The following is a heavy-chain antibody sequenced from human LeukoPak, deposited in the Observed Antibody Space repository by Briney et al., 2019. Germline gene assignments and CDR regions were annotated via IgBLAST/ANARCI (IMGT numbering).Heavy chain of an antibody. Sequence: GGSPRLSCAASGFTFSSYSMNWVRQAPGKGLEWVSYISSSSSTIYYADSVKGRFTISRDNAKNSLYLQMNSLRAEDTATYYCAKRNTMVRGGPCFDYWGQGLMVTVSS. CDR2: ISSSSSTI. J-gene: IGHJ4*02. CDR3: AKRNTMVRGGPCFDY. V-gene: IGHV3-48*01. D-gene: IGHD3-10*01. CDR1: GFTFSSYS.